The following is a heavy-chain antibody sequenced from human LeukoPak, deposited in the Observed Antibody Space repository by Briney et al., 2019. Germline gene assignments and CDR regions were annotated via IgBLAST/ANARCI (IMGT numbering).Heavy chain of an antibody. Sequence: PSETLSLTCAVYGGSFSGYYWSWIRQPPGKGLEWIGEINHSGSTNYNPSLKSRVTISVDTSKNQFSLKLSSVTAADTAVYYCASRRLYSGSYFWGQGTLVTVSS. V-gene: IGHV4-34*01. J-gene: IGHJ4*02. CDR1: GGSFSGYY. CDR3: ASRRLYSGSYF. CDR2: INHSGST. D-gene: IGHD1-26*01.